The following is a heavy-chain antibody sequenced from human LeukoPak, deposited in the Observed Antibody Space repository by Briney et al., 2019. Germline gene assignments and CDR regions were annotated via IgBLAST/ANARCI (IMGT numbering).Heavy chain of an antibody. CDR3: ASFTDITMVRDVGRFDY. Sequence: PSETLSLTCAVYGGSFSGYYWSWIRQPPGKGLEWIGEINHSGSTNYNPSLKSRVTISVDTSKNQFSLKLSSVTAADAAVYYCASFTDITMVRDVGRFDYWGQGTLVTVSS. CDR2: INHSGST. CDR1: GGSFSGYY. D-gene: IGHD3-10*01. J-gene: IGHJ4*02. V-gene: IGHV4-34*01.